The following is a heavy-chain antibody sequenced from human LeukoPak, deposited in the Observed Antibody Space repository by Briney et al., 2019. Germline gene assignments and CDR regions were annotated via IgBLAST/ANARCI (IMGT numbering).Heavy chain of an antibody. V-gene: IGHV6-1*01. CDR2: TYYRSKWYS. D-gene: IGHD2-2*01. Sequence: SQTLSLTCAISGDSVSRNTAGWNWIRQSPSRGLEWLGSTYYRSKWYSDFAPSVRNRITINPDTSKNQFSLKLSSVTAADTAVYYCARHKDCSSTSCYGGLDYWGQGTLVTVSS. CDR1: GDSVSRNTAG. CDR3: ARHKDCSSTSCYGGLDY. J-gene: IGHJ4*02.